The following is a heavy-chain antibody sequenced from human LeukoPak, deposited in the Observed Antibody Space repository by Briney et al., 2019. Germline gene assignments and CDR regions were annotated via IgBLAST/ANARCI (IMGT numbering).Heavy chain of an antibody. CDR3: AKGNWELPGEDYFDY. V-gene: IGHV3-23*01. Sequence: GGSLRLSCAASGFTFNKYAMNWVRQAPGKGLEWVSVISAGGVTTYYADSVKGRFTNSRDNSKNTFLLQMNSLRAEDTAVYYCAKGNWELPGEDYFDYWGQGSLVTVSS. J-gene: IGHJ4*02. CDR2: ISAGGVTT. D-gene: IGHD1-26*01. CDR1: GFTFNKYA.